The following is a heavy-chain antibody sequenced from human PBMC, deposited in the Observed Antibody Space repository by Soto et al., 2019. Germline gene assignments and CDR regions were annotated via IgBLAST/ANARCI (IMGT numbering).Heavy chain of an antibody. V-gene: IGHV4-30-4*01. CDR2: IYYSGST. CDR3: VRDRGTTLRMDV. D-gene: IGHD3-10*01. J-gene: IGHJ6*02. CDR1: GGSISSGDYY. Sequence: SETLSLTCTVSGGSISSGDYYWSWIRQPPGKGLEWIGYIYYSGSTYYNPSLKSRVTISVDTSKNQFSLKLSSVTAADTAVYYCVRDRGTTLRMDVWGQGTTVTVSS.